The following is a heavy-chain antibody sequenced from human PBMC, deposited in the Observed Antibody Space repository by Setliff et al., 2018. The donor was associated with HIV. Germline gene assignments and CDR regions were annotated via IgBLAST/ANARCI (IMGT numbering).Heavy chain of an antibody. V-gene: IGHV4-39*01. J-gene: IGHJ3*02. D-gene: IGHD3-22*01. Sequence: SETLSLTCTVSGGSISSSRYYWGWIRQHPGKGLEWIGSIYYSGSTYYNPSLKSRVTISVDTSKNQFSLKLSSVTSADTAVYYCARHGSITMIVVVILDAFDIWGQGTMVTVSS. CDR3: ARHGSITMIVVVILDAFDI. CDR2: IYYSGST. CDR1: GGSISSSRYY.